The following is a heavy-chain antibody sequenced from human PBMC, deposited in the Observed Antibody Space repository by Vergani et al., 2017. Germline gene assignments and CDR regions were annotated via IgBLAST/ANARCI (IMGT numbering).Heavy chain of an antibody. D-gene: IGHD6-6*01. V-gene: IGHV1-18*01. CDR1: GYTFTSYG. Sequence: QVQLVQSGAEVKKPGASVKVSCKASGYTFTSYGISWVRQAPGQGLEWMGWISAYNGNTNYAQKLQGRVTMTTDTSTSTAYMELRSLRSDDTAVYYCARDKGIRYSSSSGGAFDIWGQGTMVTVSS. CDR2: ISAYNGNT. J-gene: IGHJ3*02. CDR3: ARDKGIRYSSSSGGAFDI.